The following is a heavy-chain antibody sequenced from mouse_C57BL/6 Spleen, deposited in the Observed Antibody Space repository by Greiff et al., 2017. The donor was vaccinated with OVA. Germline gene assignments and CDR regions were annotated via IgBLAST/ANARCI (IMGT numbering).Heavy chain of an antibody. CDR3: ASSGSYWYFDV. V-gene: IGHV1-82*01. CDR1: GYAFSSSW. Sequence: VQLQQSGPELVKPGASVKISCKASGYAFSSSWMNWVKQRPGQGLEWIGRIYPGDGDTNYNGKFKGKATLTADKSSSTAYMQLSSLTSEDSAVYFCASSGSYWYFDVWGTGTTVTVSS. CDR2: IYPGDGDT. D-gene: IGHD1-1*01. J-gene: IGHJ1*03.